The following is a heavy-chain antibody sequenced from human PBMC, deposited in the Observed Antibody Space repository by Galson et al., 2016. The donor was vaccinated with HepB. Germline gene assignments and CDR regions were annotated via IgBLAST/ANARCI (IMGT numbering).Heavy chain of an antibody. D-gene: IGHD3-22*01. CDR1: GFTFSTHA. J-gene: IGHJ4*02. CDR3: VGGYYLYYFEY. CDR2: TPAGGYST. V-gene: IGHV3-23*01. Sequence: SLRLSCAASGFTFSTHAMTWVRQAPGKGLEWVSETPAGGYSTYYADSVKGRFTISRDKSKNTLYLQMNSLRVDDTAIYYCVGGYYLYYFEYWGQGTLVTVSS.